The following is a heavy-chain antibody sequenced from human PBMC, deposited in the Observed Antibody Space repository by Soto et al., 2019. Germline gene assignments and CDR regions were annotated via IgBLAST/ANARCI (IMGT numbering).Heavy chain of an antibody. V-gene: IGHV1-18*01. Sequence: ASVKVSCKASGYTFTSYGISWVRQAPGQGLEWMGRISPYSGNTNYAQKLQGRVTMTRDTSTSTVYMELSSLRSDDTAVYYCAREGGVYYYYYMDVWGKGTTVTVSS. CDR3: AREGGVYYYYYMDV. D-gene: IGHD6-25*01. CDR1: GYTFTSYG. CDR2: ISPYSGNT. J-gene: IGHJ6*03.